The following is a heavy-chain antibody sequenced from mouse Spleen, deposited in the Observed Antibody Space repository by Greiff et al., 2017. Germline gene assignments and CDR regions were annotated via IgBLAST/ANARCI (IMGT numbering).Heavy chain of an antibody. Sequence: EVMLVESGGGLVKPGGSLKLSCAASGFTFSSYAMSWVRQTPEKRLEWVATISSGGSYTYYPDSVKGRFTISRDNAKNTLYLQMSSLRSEDTAMYYCARHHRYDRGDYFDYWGQGTTLTVSS. D-gene: IGHD2-14*01. J-gene: IGHJ2*01. CDR2: ISSGGSYT. V-gene: IGHV5-9-1*01. CDR3: ARHHRYDRGDYFDY. CDR1: GFTFSSYA.